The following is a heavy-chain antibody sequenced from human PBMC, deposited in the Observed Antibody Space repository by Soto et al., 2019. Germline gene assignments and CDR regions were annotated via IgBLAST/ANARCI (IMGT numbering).Heavy chain of an antibody. J-gene: IGHJ3*02. CDR2: IYPGDSDT. CDR3: ASPSLYYYDSSGYYYGGAFDI. CDR1: GYSFTSYW. V-gene: IGHV5-51*01. Sequence: GESLKISCKGSGYSFTSYWIGWVRQMPGKGLEWMGIIYPGDSDTRYSPSFQGQVTISADKSISTAYLQWSSLKASDTAMYYCASPSLYYYDSSGYYYGGAFDIWGQGTMVTVS. D-gene: IGHD3-22*01.